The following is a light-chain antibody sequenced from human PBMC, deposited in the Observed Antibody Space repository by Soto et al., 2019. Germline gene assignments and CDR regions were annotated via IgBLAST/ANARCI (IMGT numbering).Light chain of an antibody. Sequence: QPVLTQPPSASGTPGQKVFTSCSGSSSNIGGTNYAYWYQQLPGAAPKLLMHSNNLRPSGVPERISGSKFGTAASLAISGLRSEDEAVYYCASWDDRLGAVIFGGGTKLTVL. V-gene: IGLV1-47*02. CDR1: SSNIGGTNY. J-gene: IGLJ2*01. CDR2: SNN. CDR3: ASWDDRLGAVI.